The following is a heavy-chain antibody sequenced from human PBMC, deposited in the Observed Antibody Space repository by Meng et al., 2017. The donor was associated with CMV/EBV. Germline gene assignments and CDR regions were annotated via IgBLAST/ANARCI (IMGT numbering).Heavy chain of an antibody. CDR3: ARDLPRRPWLTTHHYSGSHHYFDY. CDR2: ISSSSSYI. CDR1: GFTFSSYS. J-gene: IGHJ4*02. V-gene: IGHV3-21*05. D-gene: IGHD1-26*01. Sequence: GGSLRLSCAASGFTFSSYSMNWVRQAPGKGLEWVSYISSSSSYIYYADSVKGRFTISRDNAKNSLYLQMNSLRAEDTAVYYCARDLPRRPWLTTHHYSGSHHYFDYWGQGTLVTVSS.